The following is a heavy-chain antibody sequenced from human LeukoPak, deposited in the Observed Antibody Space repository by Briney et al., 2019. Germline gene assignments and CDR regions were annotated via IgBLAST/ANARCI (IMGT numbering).Heavy chain of an antibody. J-gene: IGHJ4*02. Sequence: GGSLRLSCAASGFTFSNAWMSWVRQAPGKGLEWVGRIKSKTDGGTTDYAAPVKGRFTISRDDSKNTLYLQMSSLKTEDTAVYYCTTDPVVSGVDYWGQGTLVTVSS. V-gene: IGHV3-15*01. D-gene: IGHD4-23*01. CDR3: TTDPVVSGVDY. CDR1: GFTFSNAW. CDR2: IKSKTDGGTT.